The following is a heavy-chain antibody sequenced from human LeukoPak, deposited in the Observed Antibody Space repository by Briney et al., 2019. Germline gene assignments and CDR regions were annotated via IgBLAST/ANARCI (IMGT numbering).Heavy chain of an antibody. CDR3: ARVGRGYSFNVYCFDY. D-gene: IGHD5-18*01. Sequence: SETLSLTCTVSGGSISSSSYYWGWIRQPPGKGLEWIGSIYYSGSTYYNPSLKSRVTISVDTSKNQFSLKLTSVTAADTAVYYCARVGRGYSFNVYCFDYWGQGTLVAVSS. CDR2: IYYSGST. V-gene: IGHV4-39*07. CDR1: GGSISSSSYY. J-gene: IGHJ4*02.